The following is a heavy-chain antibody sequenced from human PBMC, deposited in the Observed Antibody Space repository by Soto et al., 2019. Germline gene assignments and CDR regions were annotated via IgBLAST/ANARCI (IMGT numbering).Heavy chain of an antibody. CDR2: ISWNSGSI. CDR3: ALTGGGFWSGYFWFDP. Sequence: EVQLVESGGGLVQPGRSLRLSCAASGFTFDDYAMHWVRQAPGKGLEWVSGISWNSGSIGYADSVKGRFTISRDNAKNSLYLQMNSLRAEDTALYYCALTGGGFWSGYFWFDPWGQGTLVTVSS. J-gene: IGHJ5*02. D-gene: IGHD3-3*01. V-gene: IGHV3-9*01. CDR1: GFTFDDYA.